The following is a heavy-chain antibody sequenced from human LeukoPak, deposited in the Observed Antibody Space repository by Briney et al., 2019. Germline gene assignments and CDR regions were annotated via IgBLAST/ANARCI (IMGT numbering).Heavy chain of an antibody. CDR1: GFTFSNYA. CDR2: ISYDGSNK. D-gene: IGHD2/OR15-2a*01. CDR3: ARGGNSNLSIYYFDY. V-gene: IGHV3-30-3*01. Sequence: GGSLRLSCAASGFTFSNYAMSWVRQAPGKGLEWVAVISYDGSNKYYADSVKGRFTISRDNSKNTLYLQMNSLRAEDTAVYYCARGGNSNLSIYYFDYWGQGTLVTVSS. J-gene: IGHJ4*02.